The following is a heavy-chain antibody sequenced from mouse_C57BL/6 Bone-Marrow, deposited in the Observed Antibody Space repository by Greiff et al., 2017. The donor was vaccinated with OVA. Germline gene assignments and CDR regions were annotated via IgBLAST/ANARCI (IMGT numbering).Heavy chain of an antibody. CDR2: IWTGGGT. J-gene: IGHJ4*01. CDR3: ARKGNYRVYYAMDY. CDR1: GFSLTSYA. V-gene: IGHV2-9-1*01. Sequence: VKVVASGPGLVAPSQSLSITCTVSGFSLTSYAISWVRQPPGKGLEWLGVIWTGGGTNYTSALKSRLSISKDNSKSQVFLKMNSLQTDDTARYYCARKGNYRVYYAMDYWGQGTSVTGSS. D-gene: IGHD2-1*01.